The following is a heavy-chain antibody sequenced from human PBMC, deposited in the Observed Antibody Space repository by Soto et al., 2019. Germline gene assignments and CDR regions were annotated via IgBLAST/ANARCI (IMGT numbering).Heavy chain of an antibody. CDR3: ARPGGWRGAWNAFDI. CDR1: GGSISSYY. Sequence: QVQLQESGPGLVKPSETLSLTCTVSGGSISSYYWSWIRQPPGKGLEWIGYIYYSGSTNYNPSLKSRVTISVDTSKNQFSLKLSSVTAADTAVYYCARPGGWRGAWNAFDIWGQGTMVTVSS. CDR2: IYYSGST. V-gene: IGHV4-59*08. D-gene: IGHD2-15*01. J-gene: IGHJ3*02.